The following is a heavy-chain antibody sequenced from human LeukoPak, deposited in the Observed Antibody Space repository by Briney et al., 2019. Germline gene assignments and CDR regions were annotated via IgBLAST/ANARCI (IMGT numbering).Heavy chain of an antibody. Sequence: SETLSLTCTVSGGSISSGGYYWNWIRQPPGKGLEWIGYFYHSGISYYNPSLKSRVTISVDTSKNQFSLKLSSVTAADTAVYYCARGDYYGSGSRYFDYWGQGTLVTVSS. J-gene: IGHJ4*02. V-gene: IGHV4-30-2*01. CDR1: GGSISSGGYY. CDR2: FYHSGIS. D-gene: IGHD3-10*01. CDR3: ARGDYYGSGSRYFDY.